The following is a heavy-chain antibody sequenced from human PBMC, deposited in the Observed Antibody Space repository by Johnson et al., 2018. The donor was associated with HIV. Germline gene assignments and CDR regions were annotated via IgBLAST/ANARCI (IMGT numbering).Heavy chain of an antibody. J-gene: IGHJ3*02. CDR2: ISYDGSNK. Sequence: QVQLVESGGGVVQPGRSLRLSCAASGFTFSSYTMHWVRQAPGKGLEWVAVISYDGSNKYYADSVKGRFTISRANSKNTLYLQMNSLRAEDTAVYYCARGSRYTYYDFWSGNGGVFDIWGQGTMVIVSS. CDR1: GFTFSSYT. D-gene: IGHD3-3*01. V-gene: IGHV3-30-3*01. CDR3: ARGSRYTYYDFWSGNGGVFDI.